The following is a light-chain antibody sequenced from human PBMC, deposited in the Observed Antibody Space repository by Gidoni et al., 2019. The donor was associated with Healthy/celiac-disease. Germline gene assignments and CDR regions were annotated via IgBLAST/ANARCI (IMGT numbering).Light chain of an antibody. CDR1: QSVNSDY. CDR3: QQYGRSPRT. CDR2: GAS. Sequence: EIVLTQSPGTLSLSPGEGVTLSCRASQSVNSDYSAWYQKKPGQAPKVLIAGASTRVTGVPDRFSGSGSGTDFTLTISRLEPEDFAVYYCQQYGRSPRTFGQGTRVEIK. J-gene: IGKJ1*01. V-gene: IGKV3-20*01.